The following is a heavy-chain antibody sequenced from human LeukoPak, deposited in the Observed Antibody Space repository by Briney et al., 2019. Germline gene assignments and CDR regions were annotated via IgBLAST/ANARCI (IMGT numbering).Heavy chain of an antibody. CDR1: GGSINSGY. J-gene: IGHJ4*02. V-gene: IGHV4-59*01. Sequence: SETLSLTCSVSGGSINSGYWSWIRQPPGKGLEWIGLLYPSGSTNSNPSLKRRVTISVYTCKTQFSLKLSSVTAADTAVYYCASGHSPFEYWGQGTLVTVSS. D-gene: IGHD2-15*01. CDR3: ASGHSPFEY. CDR2: LYPSGST.